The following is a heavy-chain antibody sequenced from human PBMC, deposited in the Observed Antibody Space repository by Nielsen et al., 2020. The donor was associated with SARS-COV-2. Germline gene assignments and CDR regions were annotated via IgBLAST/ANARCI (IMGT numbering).Heavy chain of an antibody. J-gene: IGHJ6*02. CDR3: ARARATIFGLVMSYGMDV. CDR1: GYTFTSYY. CDR2: INPSGGST. V-gene: IGHV1-46*01. D-gene: IGHD3/OR15-3a*01. Sequence: ASVKVSCKASGYTFTSYYMHWVRQAPGQGLEWMGIINPSGGSTSYAQKFQGRVTMTRDTSTSTVYMELTRLRSDDTAVFYCARARATIFGLVMSYGMDVWGQGTTVAVSS.